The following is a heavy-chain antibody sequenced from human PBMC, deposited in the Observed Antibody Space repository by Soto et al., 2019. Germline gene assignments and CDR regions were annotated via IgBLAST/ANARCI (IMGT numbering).Heavy chain of an antibody. CDR3: AKDPAVGRHCDSTSWYFVTTDFDY. D-gene: IGHD6-13*01. J-gene: IGHJ4*02. CDR2: ISASGDST. V-gene: IGHV3-23*01. CDR1: EFTFSHYA. Sequence: GGSLRLSCAASEFTFSHYAMTWICQAPGKGLVWVSTISASGDSTHYADSVKGRFIISXXNGENTLFLQMNSLRAEDTAGYFCAKDPAVGRHCDSTSWYFVTTDFDYWGKGTLVTVSS.